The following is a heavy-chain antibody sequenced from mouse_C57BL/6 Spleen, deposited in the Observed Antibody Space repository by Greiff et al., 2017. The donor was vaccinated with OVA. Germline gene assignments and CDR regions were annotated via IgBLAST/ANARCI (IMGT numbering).Heavy chain of an antibody. CDR2: ISSGGSYT. J-gene: IGHJ2*01. CDR1: GFTFSSYG. D-gene: IGHD1-1*01. CDR3: AREDYYGSSYYFDY. Sequence: EVQRVESGGDLVKPGGSLKLSCAASGFTFSSYGMSWVRQTPDKRLEWVATISSGGSYTYYPDRVKGRFTLSRDNAKTTLYLQMSSLKSEDTAMYYCAREDYYGSSYYFDYWGQGTPLTVSS. V-gene: IGHV5-6*01.